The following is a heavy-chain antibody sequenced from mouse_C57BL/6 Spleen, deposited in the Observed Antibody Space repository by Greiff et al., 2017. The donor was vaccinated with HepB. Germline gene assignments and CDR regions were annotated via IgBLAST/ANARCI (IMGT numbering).Heavy chain of an antibody. CDR1: GYSITSGYY. J-gene: IGHJ4*01. D-gene: IGHD2-5*01. CDR2: ISYDGSN. V-gene: IGHV3-6*01. Sequence: EVQRVESGPGLVKPSQSLSLTCSVTGYSITSGYYWNWIRQFPGNKLEWMGYISYDGSNNYNPSLKNRISITRDTSKNQFFLKLNSVTTEDTATYYCAAYSKGYAMDYWGQGTSVTVSS. CDR3: AAYSKGYAMDY.